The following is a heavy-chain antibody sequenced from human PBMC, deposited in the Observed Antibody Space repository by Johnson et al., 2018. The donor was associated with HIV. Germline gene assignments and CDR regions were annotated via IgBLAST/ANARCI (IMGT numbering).Heavy chain of an antibody. CDR1: GFTFSSYG. J-gene: IGHJ3*02. D-gene: IGHD4-17*01. CDR3: AREFLYGDYQDAFDI. CDR2: ISYDGSNK. Sequence: QVQLVESGGGLVQPGGSLRLSCADSGFTFSSYGMHWVRQAPGKGLEWVAVISYDGSNKYYADSVKGRFTISRDNSKNTLYLQMNSLRAEDTAVYYCAREFLYGDYQDAFDIWGQGTMVTVSS. V-gene: IGHV3-30*03.